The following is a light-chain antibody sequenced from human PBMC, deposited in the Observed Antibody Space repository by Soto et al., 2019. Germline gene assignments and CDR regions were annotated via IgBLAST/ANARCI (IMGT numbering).Light chain of an antibody. CDR3: AAWDDSLNGPV. Sequence: QSVLTQPPSASGTPGQRVTISCSGSSSNIGSNTVNWYQQLPGTAPKLLIYTTNQRPSGVPDRISGSKSGTSASLAISGLKSEDEADYYCAAWDDSLNGPVFGGGTKLTVL. CDR2: TTN. J-gene: IGLJ2*01. V-gene: IGLV1-44*01. CDR1: SSNIGSNT.